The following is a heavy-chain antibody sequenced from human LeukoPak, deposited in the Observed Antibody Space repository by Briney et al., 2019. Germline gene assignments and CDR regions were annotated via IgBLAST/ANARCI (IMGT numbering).Heavy chain of an antibody. CDR2: INPNSGGT. Sequence: ASVKVSCKASGYTFTGYYMHWVRQAPGQGLEWMGWINPNSGGTNYAQKFQGRVTMTRDTSISTAYVELSRLRSDDTAVYYCARGPLTIFGVAGPLDYWGQGTLVTVSS. J-gene: IGHJ4*02. CDR1: GYTFTGYY. CDR3: ARGPLTIFGVAGPLDY. V-gene: IGHV1-2*02. D-gene: IGHD3-3*01.